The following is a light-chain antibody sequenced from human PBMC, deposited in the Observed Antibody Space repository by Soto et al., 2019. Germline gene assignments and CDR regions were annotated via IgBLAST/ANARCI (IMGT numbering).Light chain of an antibody. V-gene: IGKV1D-12*01. CDR2: AAS. J-gene: IGKJ5*01. Sequence: DIQMPQSPSSVSSSLADGFTITFRASQGISSWLARYQQKPGKAPKLLIYAASSLQSGVPSRFSGSGSGTDFTLTISSLQPEDFATYYCQQANSFPITFGQGTRLE. CDR1: QGISSW. CDR3: QQANSFPIT.